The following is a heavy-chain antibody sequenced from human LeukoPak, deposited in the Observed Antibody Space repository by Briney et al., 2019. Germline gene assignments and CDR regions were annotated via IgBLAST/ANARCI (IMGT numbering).Heavy chain of an antibody. Sequence: GGSLRLSCEASGFIFSSYGMHWVRQVPRKGLEWVANIKQDGSEKYCVDSVKGRFTISRDNAKNSLYLQMNSLRAEDTAVYYCARDKGDYDTSGSLFVFGGQGTLVTVSS. D-gene: IGHD3-22*01. CDR2: IKQDGSEK. V-gene: IGHV3-7*03. CDR1: GFIFSSYG. CDR3: ARDKGDYDTSGSLFVF. J-gene: IGHJ4*02.